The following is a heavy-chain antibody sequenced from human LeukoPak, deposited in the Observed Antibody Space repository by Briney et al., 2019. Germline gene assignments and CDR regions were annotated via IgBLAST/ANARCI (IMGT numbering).Heavy chain of an antibody. CDR1: GFIFSNYG. J-gene: IGHJ5*02. Sequence: PGGSLRLSCAASGFIFSNYGMNWVRQAPGKGLEWVAAISASGSATSYADSVRGRFTISRDNAKNSLSLQMNSLRAEDTAVYYCARAPYSRPYTWFDPWGRGTLVTVSS. V-gene: IGHV3-21*01. CDR2: ISASGSAT. D-gene: IGHD2-21*01. CDR3: ARAPYSRPYTWFDP.